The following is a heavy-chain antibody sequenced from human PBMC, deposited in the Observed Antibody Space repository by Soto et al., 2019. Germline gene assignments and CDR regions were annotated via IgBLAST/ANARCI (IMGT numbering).Heavy chain of an antibody. CDR1: GFTFSSFA. CDR2: ISFNGLSQ. Sequence: QELLVESGGGVVQPGRSLRLSCAASGFTFSSFAMHWVRQAPGKGLEWVSVISFNGLSQFYPDSIRGRFTISRDNSKNTLYLQPDSLRPDDTAVYYCARGGRGLRGAFDVWGQGTEVSVS. CDR3: ARGGRGLRGAFDV. J-gene: IGHJ3*01. D-gene: IGHD3-16*01. V-gene: IGHV3-30*03.